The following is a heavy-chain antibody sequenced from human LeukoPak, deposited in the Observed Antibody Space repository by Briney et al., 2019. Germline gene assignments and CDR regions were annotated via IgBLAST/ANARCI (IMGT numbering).Heavy chain of an antibody. Sequence: SETLSLTCAVYGGSFSGYYWSWIRQPPGKGLEWIGEINHSGSTYYNPSLKSRVTISVDTSKNQFSLKLSSVTAADTAVYYCARGPLTVTRGFDPWGQGTLVTVSS. J-gene: IGHJ5*02. CDR1: GGSFSGYY. V-gene: IGHV4-34*01. D-gene: IGHD4-17*01. CDR2: INHSGST. CDR3: ARGPLTVTRGFDP.